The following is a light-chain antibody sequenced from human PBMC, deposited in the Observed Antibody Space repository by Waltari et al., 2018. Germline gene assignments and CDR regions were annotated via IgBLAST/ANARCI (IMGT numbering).Light chain of an antibody. V-gene: IGLV2-14*03. J-gene: IGLJ2*01. CDR3: SSQSTNNGVI. Sequence: QSALTQPASASGSPGQSITISCTGSSSDVGGDASVPWYEDHPGQAPKVIIYDVNKRPSGVSDRFSGSKSGNTASLTISGLQAEDEATFYCSSQSTNNGVIFGGGTKVTVL. CDR1: SSDVGGDAS. CDR2: DVN.